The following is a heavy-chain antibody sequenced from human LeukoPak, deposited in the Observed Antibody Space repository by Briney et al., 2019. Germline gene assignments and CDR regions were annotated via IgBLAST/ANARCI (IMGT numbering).Heavy chain of an antibody. Sequence: ASVKVSCKASGYTFTGYYMHWVRQAPGQGLEWMGWINPNSGGTNYAQKFQGRVTMTRDTSISTAYMELSRLRSDDTAVYYCARARAPIVVVPAAKVGNWFDPWGQGTLVTVSS. CDR3: ARARAPIVVVPAAKVGNWFDP. D-gene: IGHD2-2*01. J-gene: IGHJ5*02. V-gene: IGHV1-2*02. CDR1: GYTFTGYY. CDR2: INPNSGGT.